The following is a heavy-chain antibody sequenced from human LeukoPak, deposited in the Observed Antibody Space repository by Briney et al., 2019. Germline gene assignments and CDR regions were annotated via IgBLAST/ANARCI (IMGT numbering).Heavy chain of an antibody. CDR3: ARVFGYSYGYYFDY. V-gene: IGHV4-38-2*01. Sequence: SETLSLTCAVSGYSISSGYYWGWIRQPPGKGLEWIGSIYHSGSTYYNPSLKSRVTISVDTSKTQFSLKLSSVTGGDTAVYYCARVFGYSYGYYFDYWGQGTLVTVSS. CDR1: GYSISSGYY. CDR2: IYHSGST. J-gene: IGHJ4*02. D-gene: IGHD5-18*01.